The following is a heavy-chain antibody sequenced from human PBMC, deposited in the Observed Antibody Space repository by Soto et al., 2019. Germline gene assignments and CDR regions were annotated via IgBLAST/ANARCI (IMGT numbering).Heavy chain of an antibody. Sequence: QVPLVQSGAEVKKPGASVKVSCKASGYTFTSYDINWVRQATGQGLEWMGWMNPNSGNTGYAQKFQGRVTMTRNTSESTAYMELSSVGSDDTAVYYCARLGPPIGDSSYDYYYGMDFWGQGTTVTVSS. D-gene: IGHD6-6*01. J-gene: IGHJ6*02. V-gene: IGHV1-8*01. CDR1: GYTFTSYD. CDR2: MNPNSGNT. CDR3: ARLGPPIGDSSYDYYYGMDF.